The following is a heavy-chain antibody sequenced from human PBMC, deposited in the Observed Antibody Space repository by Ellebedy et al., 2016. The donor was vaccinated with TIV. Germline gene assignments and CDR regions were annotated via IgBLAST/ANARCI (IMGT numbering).Heavy chain of an antibody. CDR3: RQGHYAEY. Sequence: GGSLRLSXAASGFSFNTFFMSWVRHSPWRGLEWVSTISAGSDTTRFADSVKGRFTISRDNSKNTVYLRMNDLRAEDTAVYYCRQGHYAEYWGQGTLVTVSS. CDR1: GFSFNTFF. J-gene: IGHJ4*02. V-gene: IGHV3-23*01. CDR2: ISAGSDTT.